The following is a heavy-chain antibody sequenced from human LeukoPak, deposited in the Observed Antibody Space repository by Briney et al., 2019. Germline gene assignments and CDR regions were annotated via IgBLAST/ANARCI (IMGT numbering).Heavy chain of an antibody. Sequence: GSSVKVSCKASGGTFSSYAISWVRQAPGQGLEWMGRIIPILGIANYAQKFQGRVTITADKSTSTAYMELSSLRSEDTAVYYCAGDRAVPYYYDSSGYYYFPSWGQGTLVTVSS. V-gene: IGHV1-69*04. J-gene: IGHJ4*02. CDR3: AGDRAVPYYYDSSGYYYFPS. CDR1: GGTFSSYA. D-gene: IGHD3-22*01. CDR2: IIPILGIA.